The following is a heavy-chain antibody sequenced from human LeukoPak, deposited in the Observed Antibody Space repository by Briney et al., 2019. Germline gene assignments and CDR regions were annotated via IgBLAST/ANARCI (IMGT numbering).Heavy chain of an antibody. Sequence: SETLSLTCSVSGGFISGNYWSWIWQPAGKGLEWIGRIYSSGSTDYNPSLKSRLTMSLDKSKNQFSLKLNSVTAADTAVYYCARDPGSYLDYWGQGTLVTVSS. CDR1: GGFISGNY. V-gene: IGHV4-4*07. D-gene: IGHD3-10*01. CDR2: IYSSGST. J-gene: IGHJ4*02. CDR3: ARDPGSYLDY.